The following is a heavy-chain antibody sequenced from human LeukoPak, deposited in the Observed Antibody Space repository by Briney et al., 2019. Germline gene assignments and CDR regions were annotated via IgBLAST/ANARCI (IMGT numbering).Heavy chain of an antibody. CDR2: ISYDGSNK. Sequence: GGSLRLSCAASGFTFSSYDMYWVRQAPGKGLEWVALISYDGSNKYYADSVKGRFTISRDNSKNTLYLQMNSLRAEDTAVYYCAKNYFVVVVYTTGSRNGGQGTLVTVS. CDR3: AKNYFVVVVYTTGSRN. V-gene: IGHV3-30*18. J-gene: IGHJ1*01. D-gene: IGHD3-10*02. CDR1: GFTFSSYD.